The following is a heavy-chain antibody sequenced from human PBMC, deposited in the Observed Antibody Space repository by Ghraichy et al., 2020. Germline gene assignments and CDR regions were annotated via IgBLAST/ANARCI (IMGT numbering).Heavy chain of an antibody. CDR3: ARPLRHIVVVTAMTDDAFDI. V-gene: IGHV4-39*01. J-gene: IGHJ3*02. D-gene: IGHD2-21*02. CDR2: IYYSGST. CDR1: GGSISSSSYY. Sequence: SETLSLTCTVSGGSISSSSYYWGWIRQPPGKGLEWIGSIYYSGSTYYNPSLKSRVTISVDTSKNQFSLKLSSVTAADTAVYYCARPLRHIVVVTAMTDDAFDIWGQGTMVTVSS.